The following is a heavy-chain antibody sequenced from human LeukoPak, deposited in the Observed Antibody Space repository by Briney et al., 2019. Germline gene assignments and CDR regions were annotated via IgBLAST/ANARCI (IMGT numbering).Heavy chain of an antibody. CDR2: INPNSGGT. V-gene: IGHV1-2*02. J-gene: IGHJ4*02. D-gene: IGHD5-24*01. CDR1: GYTFTSYG. CDR3: ARGDGYNIRYYFDY. Sequence: GASVKVSCKASGYTFTSYGISWVRQAPGQGLEWMGWINPNSGGTNYAQKFQGRVTMTRDTSISTAYMELSRLRSDDTAVYYCARGDGYNIRYYFDYWGQGTLVTVSS.